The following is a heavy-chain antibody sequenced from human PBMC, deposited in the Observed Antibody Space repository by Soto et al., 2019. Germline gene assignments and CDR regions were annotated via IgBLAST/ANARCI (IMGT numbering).Heavy chain of an antibody. J-gene: IGHJ4*02. CDR2: IYWDDDK. Sequence: QITLKESGPTLVKPTQTLTLTCTFSGFSLSTHGVAVGWIRQPAGKALEWLALIYWDDDKYYSASLNSRLTITKDTSKNQVVLTMINMDPVDTATYSCAHAMLFCTGCSCSTYFDSWGQGTLVTVSS. CDR3: AHAMLFCTGCSCSTYFDS. CDR1: GFSLSTHGVA. D-gene: IGHD2-15*01. V-gene: IGHV2-5*02.